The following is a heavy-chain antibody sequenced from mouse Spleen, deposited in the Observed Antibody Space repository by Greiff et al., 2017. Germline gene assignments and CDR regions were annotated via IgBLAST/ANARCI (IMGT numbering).Heavy chain of an antibody. Sequence: VKLMESGPGLVAPSQSLSITCTISGFSLTSYGVHWVRQPPGKGLEWLVVIWSDGSTTYNSALKSRLSISKDNSKSQVFLKMNSLQTDDTAMYYCARHRASYYGNYVDYAMDYWGQGTSVTVSS. CDR1: GFSLTSYG. CDR3: ARHRASYYGNYVDYAMDY. CDR2: IWSDGST. J-gene: IGHJ4*01. D-gene: IGHD2-10*01. V-gene: IGHV2-6-1*01.